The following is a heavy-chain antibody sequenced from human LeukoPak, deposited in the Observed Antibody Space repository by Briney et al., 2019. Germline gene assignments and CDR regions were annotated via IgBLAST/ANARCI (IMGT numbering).Heavy chain of an antibody. J-gene: IGHJ3*02. D-gene: IGHD2-2*01. CDR3: AKDWGYQLLSDAFDI. CDR2: ISGSGGST. CDR1: GFTLSNYW. Sequence: GGSLRLSCAASGFTLSNYWMSWVRQAPGKGLEWVSAISGSGGSTYYADSVKGRFTISRDNSKNTLYLQMNSLRAEDTAVYYCAKDWGYQLLSDAFDIWGQGTMVTVSS. V-gene: IGHV3-23*01.